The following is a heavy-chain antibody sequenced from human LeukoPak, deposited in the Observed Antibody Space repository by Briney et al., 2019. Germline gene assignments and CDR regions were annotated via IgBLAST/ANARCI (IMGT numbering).Heavy chain of an antibody. CDR3: ARDGPLTLRYFDWLAYYYYGMDV. CDR1: GFTFSSYN. J-gene: IGHJ6*02. D-gene: IGHD3-9*01. CDR2: ISSSSSYI. Sequence: GGSLRLSCAASGFTFSSYNMNWVRQAPGKGLEWVSSISSSSSYIYYADSVKGRFTISRDNAKNSLYLQMNSLRAEDTAVYYCARDGPLTLRYFDWLAYYYYGMDVWGQGTTVTVSS. V-gene: IGHV3-21*01.